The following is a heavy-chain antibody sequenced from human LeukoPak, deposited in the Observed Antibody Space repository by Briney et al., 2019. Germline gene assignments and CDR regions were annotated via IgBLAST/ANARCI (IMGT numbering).Heavy chain of an antibody. CDR1: GGSISSGGYY. V-gene: IGHV4-30-2*01. Sequence: SETLSLTCTVSGGSISSGGYYWSWIRQPPGKGLESIGYIYHSGSTYYNPSLKSRVTISVDRSKNQFSLKLSSVTAADTAVYYCAGEDYRDYYYYMDVWGKGTTVTVSS. CDR2: IYHSGST. D-gene: IGHD4-11*01. J-gene: IGHJ6*03. CDR3: AGEDYRDYYYYMDV.